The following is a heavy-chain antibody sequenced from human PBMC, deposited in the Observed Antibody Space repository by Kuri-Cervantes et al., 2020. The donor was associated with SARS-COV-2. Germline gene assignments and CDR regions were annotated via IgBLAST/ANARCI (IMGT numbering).Heavy chain of an antibody. Sequence: SETLSLTCAVYGGSFSGYYWSWIRQPPGKGLEWIGEINHSGSTNYNPSLKSRVTISVDTSKNQFSLKMNSVTTADTAMYYCATLTYGINLEDYWGQGTLVTVSS. CDR3: ATLTYGINLEDY. J-gene: IGHJ4*02. CDR2: INHSGST. D-gene: IGHD3-3*01. V-gene: IGHV4-34*01. CDR1: GGSFSGYY.